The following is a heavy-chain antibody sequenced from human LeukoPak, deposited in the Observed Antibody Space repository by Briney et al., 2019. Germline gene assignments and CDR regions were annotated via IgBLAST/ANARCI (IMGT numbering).Heavy chain of an antibody. D-gene: IGHD1-14*01. CDR2: ISHSGST. CDR1: GYSISSGYY. Sequence: SETLSLTCTVSGYSISSGYYWGWIRQPPGKGLEWIGTISHSGSTYYNPSLKSRVTISLDTSKNQFSLKLYSVTAADTAVYSRAGSPNLYYFDFWGQGTLVTVSS. CDR3: AGSPNLYYFDF. J-gene: IGHJ4*02. V-gene: IGHV4-38-2*02.